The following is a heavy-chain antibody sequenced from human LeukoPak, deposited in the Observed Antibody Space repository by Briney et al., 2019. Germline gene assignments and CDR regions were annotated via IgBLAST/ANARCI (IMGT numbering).Heavy chain of an antibody. Sequence: GGSLRLSCAASGFTFSSYGMHWVRQAPGKGLEWVAFIRYDGSNKYYADSVKGRFTISRDNAKNSLYLQMNSLRAEDTAVYYCARDPGVVGATWGQGTLVTVSS. J-gene: IGHJ5*02. V-gene: IGHV3-30*02. CDR3: ARDPGVVGAT. D-gene: IGHD1-26*01. CDR1: GFTFSSYG. CDR2: IRYDGSNK.